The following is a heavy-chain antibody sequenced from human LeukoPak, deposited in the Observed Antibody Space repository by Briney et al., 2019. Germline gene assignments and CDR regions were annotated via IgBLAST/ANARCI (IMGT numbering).Heavy chain of an antibody. Sequence: GASVKVSCKASGYTFTGYYIHWVRQAPGQGLEWMGWINPNSGGTNYAQKFQGRVTMTRDTSISTAYMELSRLRSDDTAVYYCARNPVPATSLFYYYYMDVWGKGTTVTVSS. D-gene: IGHD5-12*01. J-gene: IGHJ6*03. CDR2: INPNSGGT. CDR3: ARNPVPATSLFYYYYMDV. CDR1: GYTFTGYY. V-gene: IGHV1-2*02.